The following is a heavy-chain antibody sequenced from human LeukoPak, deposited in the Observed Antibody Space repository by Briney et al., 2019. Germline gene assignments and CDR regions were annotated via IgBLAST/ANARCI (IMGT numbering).Heavy chain of an antibody. CDR2: INPNGGST. V-gene: IGHV1-46*01. CDR3: ARVAVYYDILTGYDY. CDR1: GYTFTSYY. D-gene: IGHD3-9*01. J-gene: IGHJ4*02. Sequence: ASVKVSCKASGYTFTSYYMHWVRQAPGQGLEWMGIINPNGGSTSYAQKFQGRVTMTRDTSTSTVYMELSSLRSEDTAVYYCARVAVYYDILTGYDYWGQGTLVTVSS.